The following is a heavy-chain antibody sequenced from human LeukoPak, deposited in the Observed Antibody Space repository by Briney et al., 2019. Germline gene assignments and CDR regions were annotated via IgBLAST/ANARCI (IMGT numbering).Heavy chain of an antibody. Sequence: GRSLRLSCAASGFTFSSYGMHWVRQAPGKGLEWVAVISYDGSNKYYADYVKGRFTISRDNSKNTLYLQMNSLRAEDTAVYYCAKESIAVAGIDYWGQGTLVTVSS. V-gene: IGHV3-30*18. CDR3: AKESIAVAGIDY. D-gene: IGHD6-19*01. CDR1: GFTFSSYG. CDR2: ISYDGSNK. J-gene: IGHJ4*02.